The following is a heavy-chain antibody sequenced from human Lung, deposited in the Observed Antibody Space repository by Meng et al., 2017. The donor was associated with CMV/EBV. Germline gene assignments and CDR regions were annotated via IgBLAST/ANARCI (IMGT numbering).Heavy chain of an antibody. CDR3: ARDPMCRTVSLSLDN. CDR2: IGTAGDT. J-gene: IGHJ4*02. D-gene: IGHD2-15*01. V-gene: IGHV3-13*01. Sequence: HWVRQATGKGLEWVSGIGTAGDTNYPVSVKGRFTISRENAKNSLYLQMNSLRAGDTAVYYCARDPMCRTVSLSLDNWGQGPLVTFSS.